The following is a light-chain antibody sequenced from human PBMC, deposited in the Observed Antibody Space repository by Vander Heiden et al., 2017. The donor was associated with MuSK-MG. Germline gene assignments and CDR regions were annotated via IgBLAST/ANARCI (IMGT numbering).Light chain of an antibody. CDR2: DAS. CDR1: QDISNY. CDR3: QQYGNLPRRLT. V-gene: IGKV1-33*01. Sequence: DIQMTQSPSSLSASVGDRVTITCQASQDISNYLNWYKQKPGKAPKLLIYDASNLETVVQSRFSGRGHAPDFTFTISRRQPEDIATYYCQQYGNLPRRLTFGGGTKVEIK. J-gene: IGKJ4*01.